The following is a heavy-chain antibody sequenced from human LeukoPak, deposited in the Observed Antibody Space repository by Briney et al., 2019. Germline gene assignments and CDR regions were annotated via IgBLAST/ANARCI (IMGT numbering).Heavy chain of an antibody. CDR3: ARASYSGYPPYYYGLDV. D-gene: IGHD5-12*01. CDR2: IYHSGST. J-gene: IGHJ6*04. V-gene: IGHV4-30-2*01. Sequence: SETLSLTCAVSGVSISSGGYSWSWIRQPPGKGLEWIGYIYHSGSTYYNPSLKTRVTISVDRSKNQFSLWLKPLTAAHTAVYYCARASYSGYPPYYYGLDVWGKGTTVTVSS. CDR1: GVSISSGGYS.